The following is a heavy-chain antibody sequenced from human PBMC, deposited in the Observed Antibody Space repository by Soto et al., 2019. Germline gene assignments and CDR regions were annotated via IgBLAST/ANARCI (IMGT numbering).Heavy chain of an antibody. Sequence: EVQLVESGGGLVQPGGSLKLSCAASGFTFSGSAMHWVRQASGKGLEWVGRIRSRANSYATAYAASVKGRFTISRDDSKNTAYLQMNSLKTEDTAVYYCTRLVPGTHGANGDYWGQGTLVTVSS. CDR2: IRSRANSYAT. CDR3: TRLVPGTHGANGDY. CDR1: GFTFSGSA. D-gene: IGHD4-17*01. J-gene: IGHJ4*02. V-gene: IGHV3-73*02.